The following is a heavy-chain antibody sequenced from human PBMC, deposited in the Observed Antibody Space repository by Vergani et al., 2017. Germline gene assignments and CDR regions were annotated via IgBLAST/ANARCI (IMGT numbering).Heavy chain of an antibody. CDR3: AKDKEGYSSGWSHAFDI. D-gene: IGHD6-19*01. CDR2: ISWDGGST. V-gene: IGHV3-43*01. J-gene: IGHJ3*02. Sequence: EVQLVESGGVVVQPGGSLRLSCAASGFTFDDYTMHWVRQAPGKGLEWVSLISWDGGSTYYADSMKGRFTISRDNSKNSLYLQMNSLRTEDTALYYCAKDKEGYSSGWSHAFDIWGQGTMVTVSS. CDR1: GFTFDDYT.